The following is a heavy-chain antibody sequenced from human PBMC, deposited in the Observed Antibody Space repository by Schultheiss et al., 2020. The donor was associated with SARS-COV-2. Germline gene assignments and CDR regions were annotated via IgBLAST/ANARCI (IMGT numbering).Heavy chain of an antibody. CDR3: ARDPSGHYYYGMDV. V-gene: IGHV3-7*01. J-gene: IGHJ6*02. Sequence: GGSLRLSCAASGFTFGSSWMTWVRQAPGKGLEWVANIKEDGREKYYVDSVKGRFTISRDNAKNSLYLQMNSLRAEDTAVYYCARDPSGHYYYGMDVWGQGTTVTVSS. CDR1: GFTFGSSW. CDR2: IKEDGREK.